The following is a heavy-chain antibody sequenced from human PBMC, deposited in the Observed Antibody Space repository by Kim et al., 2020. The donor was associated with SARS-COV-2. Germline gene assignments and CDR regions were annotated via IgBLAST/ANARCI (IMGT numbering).Heavy chain of an antibody. Sequence: ASVKVSCKASGYTFTSYYMHWVRQAPVQGLEWMGIISPSGGSTSYAQKFQGRVTMTRDTSTSTVYMELSSLRSEDTAVYYCARGDRSRYFDWLFFLAHFDYWGQGPLVTFSS. CDR2: ISPSGGST. CDR3: ARGDRSRYFDWLFFLAHFDY. V-gene: IGHV1-46*01. CDR1: GYTFTSYY. D-gene: IGHD3-9*01. J-gene: IGHJ4*02.